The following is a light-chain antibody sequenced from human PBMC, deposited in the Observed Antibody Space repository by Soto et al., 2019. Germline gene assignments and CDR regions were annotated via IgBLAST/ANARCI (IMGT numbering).Light chain of an antibody. CDR2: DVS. CDR3: SSYTSGSHYV. Sequence: SDLTQPASVSGAPGQSITISCTGTSSDVGGYKFVSWYQQHPGKAPKFIIYDVSIRPSGVSNRFSGSKSGNTASLTISGLQAEDEADYYCSSYTSGSHYVFGTGTKVTVL. J-gene: IGLJ1*01. CDR1: SSDVGGYKF. V-gene: IGLV2-14*01.